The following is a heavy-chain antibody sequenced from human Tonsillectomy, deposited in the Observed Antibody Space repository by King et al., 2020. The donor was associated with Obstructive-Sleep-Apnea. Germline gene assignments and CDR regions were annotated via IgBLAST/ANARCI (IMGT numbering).Heavy chain of an antibody. CDR1: GFTFSTYW. D-gene: IGHD1-20*01. V-gene: IGHV3-7*03. Sequence: VQLVESGGGLVQPGGSLRLSCAASGFTFSTYWMSWVRQAPGKGLEWVANINPDGSERYYADSVKGRFTISRDNAKNSLYLQMNSLRAEDTAVYYCAGARLTGIWITYYFYAMDVWGQGTAVAVSS. CDR3: AGARLTGIWITYYFYAMDV. CDR2: INPDGSER. J-gene: IGHJ6*02.